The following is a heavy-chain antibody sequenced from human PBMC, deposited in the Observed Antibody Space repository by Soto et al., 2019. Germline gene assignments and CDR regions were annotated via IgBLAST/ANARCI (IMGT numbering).Heavy chain of an antibody. CDR1: GYTFTWYG. D-gene: IGHD1-20*01. CDR2: ISAYNGNT. V-gene: IGHV1-18*01. J-gene: IGHJ6*02. CDR3: ACRNCSYYYGMDV. Sequence: GSSVKVSCKGPGYTFTWYGISWLRPAPARGREWMGWISAYNGNTNYAQKLQGRVTMTTDTSTSTAYMELRSLRSDDTAVYYCACRNCSYYYGMDVWGRGTTVT.